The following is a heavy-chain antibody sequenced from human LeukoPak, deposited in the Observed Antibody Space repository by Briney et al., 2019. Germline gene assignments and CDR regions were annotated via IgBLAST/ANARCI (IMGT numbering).Heavy chain of an antibody. CDR3: ARPGTTADFDY. J-gene: IGHJ4*02. D-gene: IGHD4-17*01. CDR1: GGSISSYY. CDR2: IYYSGST. Sequence: SETLSLTCTVSGGSISSYYWSWIRQPPGKGLEWIGYIYYSGSTNYNPSLKSRVTISVDTSKNQFSLKLSSVTAADTAVYYCARPGTTADFDYWGQGTLVTVSS. V-gene: IGHV4-59*08.